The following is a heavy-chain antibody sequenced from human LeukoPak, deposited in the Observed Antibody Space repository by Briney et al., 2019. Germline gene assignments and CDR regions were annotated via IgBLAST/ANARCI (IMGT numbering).Heavy chain of an antibody. CDR2: ISAYNGNT. Sequence: ASVKVSCKASGYTFTSYGISWVRQAPGQGLEWMGWISAYNGNTYYAQKLQGRVTMTTDTSTSTAYMELRSLRSDDTAVYYCARANIVVVPAADYWYFDLWGRGTLVTVSS. D-gene: IGHD2-2*01. J-gene: IGHJ2*01. V-gene: IGHV1-18*01. CDR1: GYTFTSYG. CDR3: ARANIVVVPAADYWYFDL.